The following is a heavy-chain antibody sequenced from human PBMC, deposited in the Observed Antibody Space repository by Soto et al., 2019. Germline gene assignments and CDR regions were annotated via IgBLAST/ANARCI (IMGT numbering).Heavy chain of an antibody. CDR2: INGANGDT. CDR1: GYTFTAYP. CDR3: ARKDYYGAGIYYFDH. J-gene: IGHJ4*02. D-gene: IGHD3-10*01. V-gene: IGHV1-3*01. Sequence: QVQLVQSGAEVKKPRASVKVSCKASGYTFTAYPVHWVRQAPGQRLEWMGWINGANGDTGYSQKFQGRVTVTRDTSANTVYMELSSLTSEDTAVYYCARKDYYGAGIYYFDHWGQGTLVTVSS.